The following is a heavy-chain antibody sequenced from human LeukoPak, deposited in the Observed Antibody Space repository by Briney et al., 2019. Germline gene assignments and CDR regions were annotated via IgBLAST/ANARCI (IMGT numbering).Heavy chain of an antibody. CDR1: GFTVSSNY. J-gene: IGHJ3*02. D-gene: IGHD6-25*01. Sequence: GGSLRLSCAVSGFTVSSNYMSWVRQAPGKGLEWVSVIYSGGSTYYADSVKGRFTIFRDNSKNKLYLQMNSLRAEDTAVYYFVRVLVAANAFDILGQGTMVTVSS. CDR2: IYSGGST. V-gene: IGHV3-66*01. CDR3: VRVLVAANAFDI.